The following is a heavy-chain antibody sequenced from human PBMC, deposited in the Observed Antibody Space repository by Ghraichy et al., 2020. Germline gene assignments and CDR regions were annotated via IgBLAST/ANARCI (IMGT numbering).Heavy chain of an antibody. Sequence: GGSLRLSCAASGFTFSSYSLHWVRQAPGKGLEWVAGVSYDRSNKYYADSVKGRFSISRDNSKNTVYLQLNSLRADDTAVYFCVRDPTEFSDYDMATWFDPWGQGTLVTVSS. CDR2: VSYDRSNK. CDR1: GFTFSSYS. CDR3: VRDPTEFSDYDMATWFDP. D-gene: IGHD5-12*01. V-gene: IGHV3-30*01. J-gene: IGHJ5*02.